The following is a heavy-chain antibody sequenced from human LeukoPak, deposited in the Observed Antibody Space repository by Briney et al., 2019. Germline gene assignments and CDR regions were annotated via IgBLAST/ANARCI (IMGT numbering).Heavy chain of an antibody. Sequence: PGGSLRLSCAASEFTFSSYIMNWFRQAPGKGLEWVSSISSSGSYIHYADSVKGRFTISRDNAKNSLFLQMNSLTAEDTAVYYCARGAGYDILTGPHYWGQGTLVTVSS. D-gene: IGHD3-9*01. CDR1: EFTFSSYI. CDR3: ARGAGYDILTGPHY. V-gene: IGHV3-21*01. CDR2: ISSSGSYI. J-gene: IGHJ4*02.